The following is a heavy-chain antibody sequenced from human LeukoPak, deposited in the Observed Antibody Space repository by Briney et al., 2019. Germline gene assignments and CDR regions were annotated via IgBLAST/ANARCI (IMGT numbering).Heavy chain of an antibody. CDR2: ISSNGYYI. D-gene: IGHD3-3*01. V-gene: IGHV3-21*01. Sequence: PGGSLRLSCAASGFTFSTYTMNWVRQAPGKGLEWVSSISSNGYYIYYAGSVRGRFTISRDNAKNSLYLQMNSLRAEDTALYYCAREGLRTERSDTDAFDIWGQGTMVTVSS. CDR3: AREGLRTERSDTDAFDI. CDR1: GFTFSTYT. J-gene: IGHJ3*02.